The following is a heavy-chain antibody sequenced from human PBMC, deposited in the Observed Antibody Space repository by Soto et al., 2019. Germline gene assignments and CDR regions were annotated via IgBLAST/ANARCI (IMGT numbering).Heavy chain of an antibody. CDR1: GYTFTSYA. CDR3: ARDAPLSAVAGTTCDY. J-gene: IGHJ4*02. CDR2: INAGNGNT. D-gene: IGHD6-19*01. Sequence: ASVKVSCKASGYTFTSYAMHWVRQAPGQRLEWMGWINAGNGNTKYSQKFQGRVTITRDTSASTAYMELSSLRSEDTAVYYCARDAPLSAVAGTTCDYWGQGTLVTVSS. V-gene: IGHV1-3*01.